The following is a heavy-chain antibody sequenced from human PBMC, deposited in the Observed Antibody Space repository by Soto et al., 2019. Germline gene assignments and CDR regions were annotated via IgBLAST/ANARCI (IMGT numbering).Heavy chain of an antibody. J-gene: IGHJ5*02. CDR1: GFTFSSYW. CDR2: IKQDGSEK. D-gene: IGHD6-19*01. CDR3: AGALAVAGGGGPHWFDP. V-gene: IGHV3-7*01. Sequence: EVQLVESGGGLVQPGGSLRLSCAASGFTFSSYWMSWVRQAPGKGLEWVANIKQDGSEKYYVDSVKGRFTISRDNAKNSVYLQMNSQRAEDTAVYYCAGALAVAGGGGPHWFDPWGQGTLVTVSS.